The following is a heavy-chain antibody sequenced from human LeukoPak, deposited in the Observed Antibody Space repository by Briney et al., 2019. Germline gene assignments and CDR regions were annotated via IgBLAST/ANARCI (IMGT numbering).Heavy chain of an antibody. D-gene: IGHD2-2*01. J-gene: IGHJ4*02. V-gene: IGHV4-34*01. CDR2: INHSGGT. CDR1: GGSFSGYY. CDR3: AMLNVVPAATNFDY. Sequence: SETLSLTCAVYGGSFSGYYWSWIRQPPGKGLEWIGEINHSGGTNYNPSLKSRVTISVDTSKNQFSLKLSSVTAADTAVYYCAMLNVVPAATNFDYWGQGTLVTVSS.